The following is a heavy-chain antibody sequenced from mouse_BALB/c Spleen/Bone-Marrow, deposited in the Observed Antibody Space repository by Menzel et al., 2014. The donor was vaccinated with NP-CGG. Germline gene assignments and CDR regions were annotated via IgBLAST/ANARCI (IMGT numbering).Heavy chain of an antibody. J-gene: IGHJ2*01. CDR3: ASYVYGYYFDC. Sequence: EVQLVESGAELVKPGASVKLSCTASGFNVKDTYIHWVKQRPEQGLEWIGRIDPANGNTKYDPKFQGKATITADTSSNTAYLQLSCLTSEDSAVYYCASYVYGYYFDCRAQATTLTVTS. D-gene: IGHD2-2*01. V-gene: IGHV14-3*02. CDR2: IDPANGNT. CDR1: GFNVKDTY.